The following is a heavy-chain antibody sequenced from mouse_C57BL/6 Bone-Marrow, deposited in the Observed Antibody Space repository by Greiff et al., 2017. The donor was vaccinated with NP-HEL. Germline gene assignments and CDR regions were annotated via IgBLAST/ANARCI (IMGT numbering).Heavy chain of an antibody. CDR2: IDPENGDT. V-gene: IGHV14-4*01. Sequence: EVQLQQSGAELVRPGASVKLSCTASGFNIKDDYMHWVKQRTEQGLEWIGWIDPENGDTEYASKFQGKATITADTSSNTAYLQLSSLTSEDTAVYYCTTGLLYYYGSSYFDYWGQGTTLTVSS. D-gene: IGHD1-1*01. CDR1: GFNIKDDY. CDR3: TTGLLYYYGSSYFDY. J-gene: IGHJ2*01.